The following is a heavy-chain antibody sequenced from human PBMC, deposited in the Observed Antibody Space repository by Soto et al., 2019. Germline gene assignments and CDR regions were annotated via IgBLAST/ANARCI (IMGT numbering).Heavy chain of an antibody. CDR2: ISGSGDNT. CDR1: GFTFSSYA. D-gene: IGHD3-3*01. CDR3: AKDLGTDDFWSAYYTYYYMDV. Sequence: EVQLLESGGGLVQPGGSRRLSCAASGFTFSSYALNWVRHAPGKGLEWVSVISGSGDNTYYADSVKGRFTISRDNSKNTLYLQINSLRAEDTAVYYCAKDLGTDDFWSAYYTYYYMDVWGKGTRVTVSS. J-gene: IGHJ6*03. V-gene: IGHV3-23*01.